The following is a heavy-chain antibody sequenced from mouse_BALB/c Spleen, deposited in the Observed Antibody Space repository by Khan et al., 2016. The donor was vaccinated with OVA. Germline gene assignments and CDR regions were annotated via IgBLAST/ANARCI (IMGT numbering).Heavy chain of an antibody. Sequence: EVQLQESGPGLVKPSQSLSLTCTVTGYSITSDYAWDWIRQFPGNNLEWMGYLSNVVSTSYNPSLKSRISITRDTSKNQFFLQLNSVTTEDTATYYCARKNYYGYAMDYWGQGTSVTVSS. J-gene: IGHJ4*01. D-gene: IGHD1-1*01. CDR3: ARKNYYGYAMDY. CDR2: LSNVVST. CDR1: GYSITSDYA. V-gene: IGHV3-2*02.